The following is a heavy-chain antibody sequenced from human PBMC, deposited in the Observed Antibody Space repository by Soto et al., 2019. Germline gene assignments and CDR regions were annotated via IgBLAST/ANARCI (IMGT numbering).Heavy chain of an antibody. Sequence: SETLSLTCTVSGGSISSSRYYWGWIRQPPGKGLEWIGSIYYSGSTYYNPSLKSRVTISVDTSKNQFSLKLSSVTAADTAVYYCARLGLAVAGTLRVYYFDYWGQGTLVT. CDR3: ARLGLAVAGTLRVYYFDY. V-gene: IGHV4-39*07. CDR2: IYYSGST. D-gene: IGHD6-19*01. CDR1: GGSISSSRYY. J-gene: IGHJ4*02.